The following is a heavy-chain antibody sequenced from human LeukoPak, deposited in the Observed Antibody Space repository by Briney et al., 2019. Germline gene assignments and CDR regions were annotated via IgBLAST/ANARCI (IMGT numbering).Heavy chain of an antibody. D-gene: IGHD1-26*01. J-gene: IGHJ4*02. CDR3: ARELTVGATIDY. V-gene: IGHV3-66*02. CDR1: GFTFSTYY. CDR2: IYGGGNS. Sequence: GGSLRLSCAASGFTFSTYYMSWVRQAPGKGLEWVSGIYGGGNSYYAESVTGRFTISRDNSRNTLHLQMNSLRGEDAAVYYCARELTVGATIDYWGQGTLVTVSS.